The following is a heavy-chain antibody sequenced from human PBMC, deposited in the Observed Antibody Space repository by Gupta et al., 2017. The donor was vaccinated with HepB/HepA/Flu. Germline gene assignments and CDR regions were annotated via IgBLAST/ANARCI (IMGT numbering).Heavy chain of an antibody. CDR2: ISGSGGST. Sequence: EVQLLESGGGLAQPGGSLRLSCVASGLTFSTYAMSWVRQPPGKGLEWVSGISGSGGSTYYADSVKGRFTISRDNSKNTLFLQMNSLRAEDTAVYYCANRKREDDCSGGSCSYYFDYWGQGTLVTVSS. J-gene: IGHJ4*02. CDR3: ANRKREDDCSGGSCSYYFDY. CDR1: GLTFSTYA. V-gene: IGHV3-23*01. D-gene: IGHD2-15*01.